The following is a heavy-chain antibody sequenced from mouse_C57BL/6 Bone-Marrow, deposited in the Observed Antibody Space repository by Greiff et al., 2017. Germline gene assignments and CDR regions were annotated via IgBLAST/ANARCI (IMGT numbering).Heavy chain of an antibody. CDR3: ARGQLRLKAWFAY. CDR2: IDPSDSYT. CDR1: GYTFTSYW. V-gene: IGHV1-69*01. Sequence: VQLQQPGAELVMPGASVKLSCKASGYTFTSYWMHWVKQRPGQGLEWIGEIDPSDSYTNYNQKFKGKSTLTVDKSSSTAYMQLSSLTSEDSAVYYWARGQLRLKAWFAYWGQGTLVTVSA. J-gene: IGHJ3*01. D-gene: IGHD3-2*02.